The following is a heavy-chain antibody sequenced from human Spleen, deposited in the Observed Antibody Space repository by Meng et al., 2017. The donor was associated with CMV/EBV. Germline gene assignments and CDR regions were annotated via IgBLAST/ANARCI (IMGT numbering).Heavy chain of an antibody. CDR3: ARDSSGWYDGYFDS. Sequence: VDGGSFSPYDWSWIRQSPGKGLEWIGKINHGGSTFYNPSLKSRVTISLDMSKNQFSLGLTSVTAADTAVYYCARDSSGWYDGYFDSWGQGTLVTVSS. CDR2: INHGGST. V-gene: IGHV4-34*01. J-gene: IGHJ4*02. CDR1: GGSFSPYD. D-gene: IGHD6-19*01.